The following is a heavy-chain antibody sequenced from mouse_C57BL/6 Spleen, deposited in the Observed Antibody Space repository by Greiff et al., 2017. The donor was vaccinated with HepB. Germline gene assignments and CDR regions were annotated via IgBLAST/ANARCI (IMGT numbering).Heavy chain of an antibody. CDR3: TRDAYYSGYFDV. CDR2: ISSGGDYI. V-gene: IGHV5-9-1*02. Sequence: VQLKESGEGLVKPGGSLKLSCAASGFTFSSYAMSWVRQTPEKRLEWVAYISSGGDYIYYADTVKGRFTISRDNARNTLYLQMSSLKSEDTAMYYCTRDAYYSGYFDVWGTGTTVTVSS. D-gene: IGHD2-12*01. CDR1: GFTFSSYA. J-gene: IGHJ1*03.